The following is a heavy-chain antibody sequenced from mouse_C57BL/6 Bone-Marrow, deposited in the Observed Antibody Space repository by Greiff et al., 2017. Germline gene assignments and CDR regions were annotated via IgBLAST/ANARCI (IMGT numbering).Heavy chain of an antibody. CDR1: GFAFSGYW. Sequence: VQLQQSGAELVKPGASVKISCTASGFAFSGYWMNWVKQRTGKGLEWIGQIYPGDGETKYTGKFKGKATMTADKSSSTAYMQLSSLTSEDAVVDYGAIKSGTPDVEGTGTTVTVTS. V-gene: IGHV1-80*01. D-gene: IGHD1-3*01. CDR3: AIKSGTPDV. CDR2: IYPGDGET. J-gene: IGHJ1*03.